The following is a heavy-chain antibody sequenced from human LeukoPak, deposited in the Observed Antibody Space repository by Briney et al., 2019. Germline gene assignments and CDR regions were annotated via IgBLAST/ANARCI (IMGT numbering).Heavy chain of an antibody. Sequence: SVKVSCKASGGTFSSYAISWVRQAPGQGLEWMGGIIPIFGTANYAQKFQGRVTITTDESTSTAYMELSSLRSEDTAVYYCARSPRSGFWSGYYTPDDAFDIWGQGTMVTVSS. CDR1: GGTFSSYA. J-gene: IGHJ3*02. CDR2: IIPIFGTA. D-gene: IGHD3-3*01. V-gene: IGHV1-69*05. CDR3: ARSPRSGFWSGYYTPDDAFDI.